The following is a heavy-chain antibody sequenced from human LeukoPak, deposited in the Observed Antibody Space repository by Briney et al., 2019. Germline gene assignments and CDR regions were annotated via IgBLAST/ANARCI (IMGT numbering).Heavy chain of an antibody. V-gene: IGHV4-59*08. J-gene: IGHJ3*02. D-gene: IGHD6-25*01. CDR1: GGSISGYY. Sequence: SETLSLTCTVSGGSISGYYWSWIRQPPGKGLEWIGYIYYSGITNYNPSLKTRVTISVDTSKNQFSLRLNSVTAADTAVYYCATWYNGGGQNAFDIGAKGTMVPVFS. CDR2: IYYSGIT. CDR3: ATWYNGGGQNAFDI.